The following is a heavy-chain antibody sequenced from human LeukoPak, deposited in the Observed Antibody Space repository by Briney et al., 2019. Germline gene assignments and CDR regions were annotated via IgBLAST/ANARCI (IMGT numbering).Heavy chain of an antibody. D-gene: IGHD2-15*01. CDR2: IYHTGST. Sequence: SETLSLTCAVSGYSISNGYYWGWIRQTPGKGLEWIGTIYHTGSTFYNPSLKSRVTISLDTSKNQVSLKLSSVTAADTAVYYCAREVFCSGGSCYSSYWSDPWGQGTLVTVSS. V-gene: IGHV4-38-2*02. J-gene: IGHJ5*02. CDR1: GYSISNGYY. CDR3: AREVFCSGGSCYSSYWSDP.